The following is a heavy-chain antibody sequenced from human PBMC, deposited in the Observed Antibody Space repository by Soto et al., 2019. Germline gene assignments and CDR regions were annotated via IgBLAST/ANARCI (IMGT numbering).Heavy chain of an antibody. CDR2: ISAYDGNT. CDR3: ARFTGGSYNTYYFYYGMDV. J-gene: IGHJ6*02. D-gene: IGHD2-15*01. CDR1: GYTFTSYG. V-gene: IGHV1-18*04. Sequence: ASVKVSCKASGYTFTSYGISWVRQAPGQGLDWMGWISAYDGNTKYAQDLQGRVTMTTDTSTSTAYMELRSLRSDDTAVYYCARFTGGSYNTYYFYYGMDVWGQGTTVTVSS.